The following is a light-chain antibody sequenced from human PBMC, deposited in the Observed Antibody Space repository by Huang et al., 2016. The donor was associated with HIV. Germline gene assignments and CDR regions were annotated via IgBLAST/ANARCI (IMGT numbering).Light chain of an antibody. CDR1: QGVHNSY. CDR3: QQYGTLPYT. Sequence: EIVLTQSPVTLSLSPGEGASLSCRASQGVHNSYLAWYQQKPGQAPRLLIFGASNRATGVPHRFRGSESGTDFTLTISRLDPEDFAVYYCQQYGTLPYTFGQGTKLKI. V-gene: IGKV3-20*01. J-gene: IGKJ2*01. CDR2: GAS.